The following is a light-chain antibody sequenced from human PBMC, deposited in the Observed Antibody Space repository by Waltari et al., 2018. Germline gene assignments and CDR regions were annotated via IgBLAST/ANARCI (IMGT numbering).Light chain of an antibody. J-gene: IGLJ3*02. V-gene: IGLV8-61*01. Sequence: QTVVTQEPSFSVSPGGTVTLTCGLRSGSVSTLYYPSWYQQTPGQAPRPLIYSTNPRSSGVPDRISGSILGNKAALTITGAQADDESDYYCVLYMGGGILFGRGTKLTVL. CDR3: VLYMGGGIL. CDR2: STN. CDR1: SGSVSTLYY.